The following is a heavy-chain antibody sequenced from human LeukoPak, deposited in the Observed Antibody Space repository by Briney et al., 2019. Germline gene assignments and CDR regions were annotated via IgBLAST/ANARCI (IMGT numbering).Heavy chain of an antibody. J-gene: IGHJ3*02. CDR1: GGSFSGYY. D-gene: IGHD5-18*01. CDR3: ASSEYNYAGAFDI. V-gene: IGHV4-34*01. Sequence: SETLSLTCAVYGGSFSGYYWSWIRQPPGKGLEWLGEINHSGSTNYNPSLKSRVTISVDTSKNQFSLKLSSVTAADTAVYYCASSEYNYAGAFDIWGQGTMVTVSS. CDR2: INHSGST.